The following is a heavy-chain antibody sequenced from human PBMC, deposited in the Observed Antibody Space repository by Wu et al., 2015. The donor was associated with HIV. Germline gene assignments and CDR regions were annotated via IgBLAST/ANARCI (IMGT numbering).Heavy chain of an antibody. Sequence: QVQLVQSGAEVKKPGASVKVSCKASGYTFTSYDINWVRQATGQGLEWMGWMNPNSGNTGYAQKFQGRVTMTRNTSISTAYMELSSLRSEDTAVYYCARVPYYYGSGYYYGMDVVGPRDHGSPVSS. CDR3: ARVPYYYGSGYYYGMDV. J-gene: IGHJ6*02. V-gene: IGHV1-8*01. CDR2: MNPNSGNT. CDR1: GYTFTSYD. D-gene: IGHD3-10*01.